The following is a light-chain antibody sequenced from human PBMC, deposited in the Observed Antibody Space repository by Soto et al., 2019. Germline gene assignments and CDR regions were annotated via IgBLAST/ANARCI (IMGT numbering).Light chain of an antibody. CDR2: AAS. CDR1: QSVSSSY. Sequence: EIVLTQSPGTLSLSPGDRATLSCRASQSVSSSYFAWYQQRFGQAPRLLIYAASSRAAGIPDRFSGSGSGKDFTLTISRLEPEDFAVYYCQQYGSSSWTFGQGTKVEIK. CDR3: QQYGSSSWT. J-gene: IGKJ1*01. V-gene: IGKV3-20*01.